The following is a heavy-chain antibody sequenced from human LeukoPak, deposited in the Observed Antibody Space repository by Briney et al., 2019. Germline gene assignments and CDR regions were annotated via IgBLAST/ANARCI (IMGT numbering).Heavy chain of an antibody. Sequence: SETLSLTCTVSGGSINSYYWSWIRQPPGKGLEWIGFIYYSGSTSYNPSLKSRVTISVDTSKNQFSLKLSSVTAADTAVYYCARGEWDLLFDYWGQGTLVTVSS. J-gene: IGHJ4*02. CDR1: GGSINSYY. CDR2: IYYSGST. V-gene: IGHV4-59*13. CDR3: ARGEWDLLFDY. D-gene: IGHD1-26*01.